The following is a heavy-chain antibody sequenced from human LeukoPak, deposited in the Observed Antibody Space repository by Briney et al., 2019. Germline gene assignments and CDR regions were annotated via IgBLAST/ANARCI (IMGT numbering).Heavy chain of an antibody. V-gene: IGHV3-23*01. Sequence: PGGSLRLSCAASGFPFSSYAMRGVRQPPGKGLEWVSYIIDSGGSIYYADPVKGRFTNSRDKSKHTLYLEMNSLRAEQTAICYCAKVVDSGGNYRYWGEGTLVTVSS. CDR2: IIDSGGSI. CDR1: GFPFSSYA. D-gene: IGHD3-22*01. CDR3: AKVVDSGGNYRY. J-gene: IGHJ4*02.